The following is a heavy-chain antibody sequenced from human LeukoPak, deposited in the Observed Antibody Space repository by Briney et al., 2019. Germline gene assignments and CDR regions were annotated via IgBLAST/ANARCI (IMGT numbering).Heavy chain of an antibody. CDR2: INWNGGST. CDR1: GFTFDDYG. V-gene: IGHV3-20*04. Sequence: GGSLRLSCAASGFTFDDYGMSWVRQAPGKGLERVSGINWNGGSTGYADSVKGRFTISRDNAKNSLYLQMNSLRAEDTALYYCARGQSGSYFFDYWGQGTLVTVSS. CDR3: ARGQSGSYFFDY. J-gene: IGHJ4*02. D-gene: IGHD1-26*01.